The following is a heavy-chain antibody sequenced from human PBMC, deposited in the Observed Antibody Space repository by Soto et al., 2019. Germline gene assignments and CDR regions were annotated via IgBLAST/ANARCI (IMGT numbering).Heavy chain of an antibody. V-gene: IGHV6-1*01. J-gene: IGHJ6*02. CDR3: ARDRXYSSTWPTRDYYYGMDV. CDR2: TYYRSKWYN. D-gene: IGHD6-13*01. CDR1: GDSVSSNSAS. Sequence: TLSLTCAISGDSVSSNSASWNWIRQSPSRGLEWLGRTYYRSKWYNDYAVSVKSRITINPDTSKNQFSLQLNSVTPEDTAVYYCARDRXYSSTWPTRDYYYGMDVWGQGTTVTVSS.